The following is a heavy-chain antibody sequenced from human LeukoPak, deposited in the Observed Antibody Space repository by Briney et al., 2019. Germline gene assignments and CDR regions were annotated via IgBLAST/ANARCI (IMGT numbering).Heavy chain of an antibody. CDR1: GFIFSSYA. D-gene: IGHD1-26*01. Sequence: PGRSLRLSCAASGFIFSSYAMHWVRQAPGKGLEWVAVISYDGSNKYYADSVKGRFTISRDNSKNTLYLQMNSLRAEDTAVYYCARARVGATTSYFDYWGQGTLVTVSS. CDR2: ISYDGSNK. V-gene: IGHV3-30*01. CDR3: ARARVGATTSYFDY. J-gene: IGHJ4*02.